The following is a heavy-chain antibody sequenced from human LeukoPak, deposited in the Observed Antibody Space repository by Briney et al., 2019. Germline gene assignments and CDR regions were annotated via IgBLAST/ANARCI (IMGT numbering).Heavy chain of an antibody. CDR3: ARSRQASGLFNS. D-gene: IGHD3-10*01. Sequence: SETLSLTCTVSGYAITSGGFSWDWIRQPPGKGLEWIGCIYDRGPAYYNPSLKSRFTISVDRPKNQFFLNVTSLTAADTAVYYCARSRQASGLFNSWGQGTLVVVSS. J-gene: IGHJ5*01. CDR1: GYAITSGGFS. CDR2: IYDRGPA. V-gene: IGHV4-30-2*01.